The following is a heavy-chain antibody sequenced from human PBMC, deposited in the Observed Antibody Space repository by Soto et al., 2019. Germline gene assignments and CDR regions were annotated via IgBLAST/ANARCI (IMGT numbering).Heavy chain of an antibody. CDR1: GFTFSDHY. CDR2: IRTKGNGYST. V-gene: IGHV3-72*01. J-gene: IGHJ4*02. D-gene: IGHD1-26*01. CDR3: ARSGSYAAFDY. Sequence: EVQLVESGGGLVQPGGSLRLSCAASGFTFSDHYMDWVRQAPGKGLEWVGRIRTKGNGYSTEYAASVNGRFSISRDDSEKSLYLQRNSLKTEDTAVYYCARSGSYAAFDYWGQGTLVTVSS.